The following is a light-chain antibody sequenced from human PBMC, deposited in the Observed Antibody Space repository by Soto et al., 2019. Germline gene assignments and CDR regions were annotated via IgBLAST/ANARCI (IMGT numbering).Light chain of an antibody. Sequence: EIVFTQSPGTLSLSPGERATLSCRASQSVSSSYLAWYQQKPGQAPRLLIYGASTRANGIPARFSGSGSGTELTLTISSLQSEDFAVYYCQQYGSSSSWTFGQGTKVDIK. CDR2: GAS. CDR1: QSVSSSY. CDR3: QQYGSSSSWT. V-gene: IGKV3-20*01. J-gene: IGKJ1*01.